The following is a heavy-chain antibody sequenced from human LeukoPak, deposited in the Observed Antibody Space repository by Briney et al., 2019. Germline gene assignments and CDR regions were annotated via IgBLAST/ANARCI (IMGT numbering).Heavy chain of an antibody. V-gene: IGHV4-59*01. D-gene: IGHD4-17*01. CDR2: IYYSGST. CDR3: ARTTVTPPDYYYYGMDV. Sequence: ETLSLTCTVSGGSISGYYWSWIRQPPGKGLEWIGYIYYSGSTNYNPSLKSRVTISVDTSKNQFSLKLSSVTAADTAVYYCARTTVTPPDYYYYGMDVWGQGTTVTVSS. CDR1: GGSISGYY. J-gene: IGHJ6*02.